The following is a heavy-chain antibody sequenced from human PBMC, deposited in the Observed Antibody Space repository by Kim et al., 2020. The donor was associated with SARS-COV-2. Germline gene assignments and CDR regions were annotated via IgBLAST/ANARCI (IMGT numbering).Heavy chain of an antibody. J-gene: IGHJ4*02. CDR3: AREDRGAGPDY. D-gene: IGHD3-10*01. CDR1: GGSISSYY. V-gene: IGHV4-59*01. Sequence: SETLSLTCTVSGGSISSYYWSWIRQPPGKGLEWIGYIYYSGSTNYNPSLKSRVTISVDTSKNQFSLKLSSVTAADTAVYYCAREDRGAGPDYWGQGTLVTVSS. CDR2: IYYSGST.